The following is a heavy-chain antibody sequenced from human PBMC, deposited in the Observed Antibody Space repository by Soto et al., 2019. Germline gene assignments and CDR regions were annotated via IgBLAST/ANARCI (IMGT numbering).Heavy chain of an antibody. CDR2: IIPIFGTV. CDR3: ASARRRNYYYYGMDV. J-gene: IGHJ6*02. D-gene: IGHD6-13*01. Sequence: ASVKVSCKASGGTFSSYAISWLRQAPGQGLEWMGGIIPIFGTVNYAQKFQGRVTITADESTSTAYMELSSLRSEDTAVYYCASARRRNYYYYGMDVWGQGTTVTVSS. V-gene: IGHV1-69*13. CDR1: GGTFSSYA.